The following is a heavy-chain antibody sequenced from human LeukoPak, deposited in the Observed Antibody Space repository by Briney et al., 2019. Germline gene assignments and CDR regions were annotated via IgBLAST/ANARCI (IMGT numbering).Heavy chain of an antibody. CDR2: ISWNSGSI. V-gene: IGHV3-9*01. D-gene: IGHD2-15*01. Sequence: GGSLRLSCAASGFTFDDYAMHWVRQAPGKGLEWVSGISWNSGSIGYADSVKGRFTISRDNAKNSLYLQMNSLRAEDTALYYCARDLCSGGSCSTSYIWGQGTMVTVSS. CDR3: ARDLCSGGSCSTSYI. J-gene: IGHJ3*02. CDR1: GFTFDDYA.